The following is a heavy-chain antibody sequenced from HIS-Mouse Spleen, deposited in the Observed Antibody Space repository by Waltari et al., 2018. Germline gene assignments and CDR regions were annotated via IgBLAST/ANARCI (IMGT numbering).Heavy chain of an antibody. CDR2: IYYSGST. D-gene: IGHD6-13*01. Sequence: QLQLQESGPGLVKPSETLSLTCTVSGGSISSSSYYWGWSRQPPGKGLGWIGSIYYSGSTYYNPSIKSRVTISVDTSKNQFSLKLSSVTAADTAVYYCAREIPYSSSWYDWYFDLWGRGTLVTVSS. J-gene: IGHJ2*01. CDR1: GGSISSSSYY. V-gene: IGHV4-39*07. CDR3: AREIPYSSSWYDWYFDL.